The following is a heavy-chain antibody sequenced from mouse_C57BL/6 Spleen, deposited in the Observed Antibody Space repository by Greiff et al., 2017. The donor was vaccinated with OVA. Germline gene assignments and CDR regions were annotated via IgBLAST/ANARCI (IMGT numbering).Heavy chain of an antibody. Sequence: EVKVEESGGGLVKPGGSLKLSCAASGFTFSDYGMHWVRQAPEKGLEWVAYISSGSSTIYYADTGKGRFTISRDNAKNTLFLQMTSLMSEDTAMYYCASFYYDMDYWGQGTSVTVSS. CDR3: ASFYYDMDY. CDR1: GFTFSDYG. J-gene: IGHJ4*01. V-gene: IGHV5-17*01. CDR2: ISSGSSTI.